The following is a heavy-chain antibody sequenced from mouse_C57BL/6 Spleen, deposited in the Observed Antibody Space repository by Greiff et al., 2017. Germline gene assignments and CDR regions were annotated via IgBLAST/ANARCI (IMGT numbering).Heavy chain of an antibody. CDR1: GYAFSSYW. CDR2: IYPGDGDT. V-gene: IGHV1-80*01. D-gene: IGHD4-1*01. CDR3: AGGTGPIDY. Sequence: QVQLKQPGAELVKPGASVKISCKASGYAFSSYWMNWVKQRPGKGLEWIGQIYPGDGDTNYNVKFKGKATLTADKSSSTSYLQRSILASEDSSVYFSAGGTGPIDYWGQGTTLTVSS. J-gene: IGHJ2*01.